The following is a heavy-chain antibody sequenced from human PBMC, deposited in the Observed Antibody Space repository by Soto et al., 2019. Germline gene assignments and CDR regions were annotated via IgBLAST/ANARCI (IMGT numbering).Heavy chain of an antibody. D-gene: IGHD1-26*01. CDR2: IHYSGTT. Sequence: QVQLQESGPGLVKSSETLSLTCTVSGGSMRNYFWTWIRQPPGKGLEWIGYIHYSGTTSFFPSYSPPLRSRVTISEDTSKSQFSLKLLSVTTADTAVYFCAAGEARSRNLAPYNLDFWGQGTLVTVSS. V-gene: IGHV4-59*01. CDR1: GGSMRNYF. J-gene: IGHJ4*02. CDR3: AAGEARSRNLAPYNLDF.